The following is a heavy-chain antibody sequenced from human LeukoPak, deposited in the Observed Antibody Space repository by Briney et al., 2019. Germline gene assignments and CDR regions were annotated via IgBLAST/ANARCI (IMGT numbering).Heavy chain of an antibody. V-gene: IGHV3-11*04. CDR3: AREHSSGFSAFDI. J-gene: IGHJ3*02. Sequence: GGSLRLSCAASGFTFSDYYMSWIRQAPGKGLEWVSYISSSGSTIYYADSVKGRFTISRDNSKNTLYLQMNSLRAEDTAVYYCAREHSSGFSAFDIWGQGTMVTVSS. CDR2: ISSSGSTI. D-gene: IGHD6-19*01. CDR1: GFTFSDYY.